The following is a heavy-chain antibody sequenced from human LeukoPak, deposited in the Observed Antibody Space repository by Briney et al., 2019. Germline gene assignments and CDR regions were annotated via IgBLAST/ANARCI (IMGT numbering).Heavy chain of an antibody. D-gene: IGHD6-25*01. CDR3: ARGGAADSYFDY. V-gene: IGHV3-20*03. Sequence: VRQAPGKGLEWVSGINWNGGSTEYADSVKGRFTISRDNAKNSLYLQMNSLRAEDTALYYCARGGAADSYFDYWGQGTLVTVSS. J-gene: IGHJ4*02. CDR2: INWNGGST.